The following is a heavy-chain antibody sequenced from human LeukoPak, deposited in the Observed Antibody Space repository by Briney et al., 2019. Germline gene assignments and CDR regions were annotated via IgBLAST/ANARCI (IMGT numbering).Heavy chain of an antibody. V-gene: IGHV1-18*01. Sequence: ASVKVSCEASGGTFSSYAISWVRQAPGQGLEWMGWISAYNGNTNYAQKLQGRVTMTTDTSTSTAYMELRSLKSDDTDVYYCSRGGPKERNWFDPRGQGTLVTVSS. CDR1: GGTFSSYA. CDR2: ISAYNGNT. CDR3: SRGGPKERNWFDP. J-gene: IGHJ5*02. D-gene: IGHD3-16*01.